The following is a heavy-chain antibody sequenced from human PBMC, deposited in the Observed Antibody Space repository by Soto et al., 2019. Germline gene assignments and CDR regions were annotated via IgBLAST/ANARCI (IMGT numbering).Heavy chain of an antibody. CDR2: ISGGGDAT. J-gene: IGHJ4*02. CDR3: AKGRGGTGSLTPRVDF. D-gene: IGHD3-10*01. Sequence: EVQLLESGGGLVQPGGSLRLPCAASGFTFNNYAMTWVRQAPGKGLEWVSAISGGGDATSYADSVQGRFTFSRDGSKHTRYLQMSRLRAEETALYYCAKGRGGTGSLTPRVDFWGQGTLVTVSS. CDR1: GFTFNNYA. V-gene: IGHV3-23*01.